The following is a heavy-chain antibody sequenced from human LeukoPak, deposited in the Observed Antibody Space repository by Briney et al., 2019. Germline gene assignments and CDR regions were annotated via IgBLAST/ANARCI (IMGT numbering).Heavy chain of an antibody. J-gene: IGHJ4*02. Sequence: SETLSLTCTVSGGSIGSYYWSWIRQPPGKGLEWIGYIYYSGSTNYNPSLKSRVTISVDTSKNQFSLKLSSVTAADTAVYYCARGSFLKSWGSYLDYWGQGTLVTVSS. D-gene: IGHD7-27*01. CDR3: ARGSFLKSWGSYLDY. V-gene: IGHV4-59*01. CDR2: IYYSGST. CDR1: GGSIGSYY.